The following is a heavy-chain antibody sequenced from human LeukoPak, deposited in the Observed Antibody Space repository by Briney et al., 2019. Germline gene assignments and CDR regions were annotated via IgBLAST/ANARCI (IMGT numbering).Heavy chain of an antibody. CDR2: INPSGGST. CDR3: ARGPRIQLWLRIGNDAFDI. Sequence: ASVKVSCKASGYTFTSYYMHWVRQAPGQGLEWMGIINPSGGSTSYAQKFQGRVTMTRDTSTSTVYMELSSLRSEDTAVYYCARGPRIQLWLRIGNDAFDIWGQGTMVTVSS. V-gene: IGHV1-46*01. D-gene: IGHD5-18*01. J-gene: IGHJ3*02. CDR1: GYTFTSYY.